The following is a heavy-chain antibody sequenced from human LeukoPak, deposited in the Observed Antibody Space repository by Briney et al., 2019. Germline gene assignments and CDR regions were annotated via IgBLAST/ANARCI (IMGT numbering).Heavy chain of an antibody. V-gene: IGHV3-30*04. J-gene: IGHJ3*02. CDR2: ISYDGSNK. D-gene: IGHD3-3*01. CDR3: ARGWRAPGFAFDI. Sequence: GGSLRLSCAASGFTFSSYAMHWVRQAPGKGLEWVAVISYDGSNKYYADSVKGRFTISRDNSKNTLYLQMNSLRAEDTAVYYCARGWRAPGFAFDIWGQGTMVTVSS. CDR1: GFTFSSYA.